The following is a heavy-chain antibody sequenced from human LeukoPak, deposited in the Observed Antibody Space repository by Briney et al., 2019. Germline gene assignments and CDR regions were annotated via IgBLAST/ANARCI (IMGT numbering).Heavy chain of an antibody. D-gene: IGHD3-3*01. Sequence: TGGSLRLSCAASGFTFSSYWMNWVRQPPGKGLEWIGEINHSGSTNYNPSLKSRVTISVDTSKNQFSLKLSSVTAADTAVYYCARIKLRFLEWPRNYYYYYMDVWGKGTTVTVSS. CDR2: INHSGST. CDR1: GFTFSSYW. V-gene: IGHV4-34*01. CDR3: ARIKLRFLEWPRNYYYYYMDV. J-gene: IGHJ6*03.